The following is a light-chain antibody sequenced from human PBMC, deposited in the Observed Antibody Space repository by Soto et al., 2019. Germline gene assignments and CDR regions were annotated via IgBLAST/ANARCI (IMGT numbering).Light chain of an antibody. CDR1: SSNIGAGYD. V-gene: IGLV1-40*01. J-gene: IGLJ2*01. CDR3: QAYDSSLRAYV. Sequence: QSVLTQPPSVSGAPGQRVLISCTVTSSNIGAGYDVSWYQQLPGKAPKLLMYAFTTRPSGVPDRFSGSKSGTSASLAVTGLQVDDEAEYYCQAYDSSLRAYVFGGRTKLTVL. CDR2: AFT.